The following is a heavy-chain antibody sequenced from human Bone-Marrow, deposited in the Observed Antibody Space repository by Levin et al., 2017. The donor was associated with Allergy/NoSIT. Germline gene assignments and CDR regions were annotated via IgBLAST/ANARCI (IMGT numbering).Heavy chain of an antibody. V-gene: IGHV3-23*01. D-gene: IGHD3-10*01. Sequence: GESLKISCAASGFTFSSYAMSWVRQAPGKGLEWVSAISGSGGSTYYADSVKGRFTISRDNSKNTLYLQMNSLRAEDTAVYYCAKGLFGSGSAYGMDVWGQGTTVTVSS. CDR1: GFTFSSYA. CDR2: ISGSGGST. CDR3: AKGLFGSGSAYGMDV. J-gene: IGHJ6*02.